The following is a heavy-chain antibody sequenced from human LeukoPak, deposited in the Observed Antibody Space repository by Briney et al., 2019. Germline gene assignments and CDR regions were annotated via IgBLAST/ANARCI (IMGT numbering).Heavy chain of an antibody. CDR2: ISSSSSYI. CDR1: GFTFSSYS. D-gene: IGHD3-22*01. J-gene: IGHJ2*01. CDR3: ARDRGLDTYYYGSGYYYWYFDL. V-gene: IGHV3-21*01. Sequence: GGSLRLSCAASGFTFSSYSMNWVRQAPGKGLEWVSSISSSSSYIYYADSVKGRFTISRGNAKNSLYLQMNSLRAEDTAVYYCARDRGLDTYYYGSGYYYWYFDLWGRGTLVTASS.